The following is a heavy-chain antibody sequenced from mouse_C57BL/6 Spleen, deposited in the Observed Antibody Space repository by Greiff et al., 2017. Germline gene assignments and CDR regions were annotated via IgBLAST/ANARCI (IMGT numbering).Heavy chain of an antibody. CDR3: ARWGDDWGYAMDY. CDR1: GYSITSGYY. D-gene: IGHD4-1*01. CDR2: ISNDGSN. J-gene: IGHJ4*01. Sequence: EVQLVESGPGLVKPSPSVSLTCSVTGYSITSGYYCYWIRQVPGDKLEWMGYISNDGSNNYNPALKNRNSITRDTSKNQFFLKLNSVTTEDSATYYCARWGDDWGYAMDYWGQVASVTVSS. V-gene: IGHV3-6*01.